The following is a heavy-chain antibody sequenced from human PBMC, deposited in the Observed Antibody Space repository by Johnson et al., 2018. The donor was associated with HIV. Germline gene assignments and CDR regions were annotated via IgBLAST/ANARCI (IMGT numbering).Heavy chain of an antibody. CDR3: ANIAVVYAFDI. D-gene: IGHD6-19*01. V-gene: IGHV3-30*04. J-gene: IGHJ3*02. CDR2: ISFDGNNR. CDR1: KFAFSTYA. Sequence: QVQLVESGGGVVQPGRSLRLSCVASKFAFSTYAMHWVRQAPGKGLEWVAVISFDGNNRYYADSVKGRFTISRDKSKNTLYLQMKSLGAEETAVYYCANIAVVYAFDIWGQGTMVTVSS.